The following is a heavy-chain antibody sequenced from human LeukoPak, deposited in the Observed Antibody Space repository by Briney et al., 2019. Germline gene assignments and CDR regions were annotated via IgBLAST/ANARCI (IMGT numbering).Heavy chain of an antibody. CDR3: AREYCSGGTCYLPGY. CDR2: INRDGSEQ. CDR1: GFSFSAYW. J-gene: IGHJ4*02. Sequence: GGSLRLSCAASGFSFSAYWMSWVRQAPGKGLEWLANINRDGSEQYYVDSAKGRFTISRDNAMNSLYLQMNSLRADDTAVYYCAREYCSGGTCYLPGYWGQGTLVTVSS. D-gene: IGHD2-15*01. V-gene: IGHV3-7*05.